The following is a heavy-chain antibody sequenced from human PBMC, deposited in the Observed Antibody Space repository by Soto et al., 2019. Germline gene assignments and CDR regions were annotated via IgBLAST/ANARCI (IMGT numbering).Heavy chain of an antibody. CDR1: GFTFSSYA. J-gene: IGHJ6*02. Sequence: GVSLRLSCAASGFTFSSYAMSWVRQAPGKGLEWVSAISGSGGSTYYADSVKGRFTISRDNSKNTLYLQMNSLRAEDTAVYYCAKGPAIVLVPAAMNYYYGMDVWGQGTTVTVSS. V-gene: IGHV3-23*01. CDR3: AKGPAIVLVPAAMNYYYGMDV. CDR2: ISGSGGST. D-gene: IGHD2-2*01.